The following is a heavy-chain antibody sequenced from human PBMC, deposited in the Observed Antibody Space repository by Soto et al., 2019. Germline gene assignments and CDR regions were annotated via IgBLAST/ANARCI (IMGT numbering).Heavy chain of an antibody. J-gene: IGHJ6*02. V-gene: IGHV1-58*01. Sequence: GASVKVSCKASGFTFTSSAVQWVRPARGQRLEWIGWIVVGSGTTNYAQRFQERVTITRDMSTSTAYMDLSSLRSEDTAVYYCAATLDANSGSGYYGMDVWGQGTTVTVSS. CDR1: GFTFTSSA. CDR2: IVVGSGTT. D-gene: IGHD3-10*01. CDR3: AATLDANSGSGYYGMDV.